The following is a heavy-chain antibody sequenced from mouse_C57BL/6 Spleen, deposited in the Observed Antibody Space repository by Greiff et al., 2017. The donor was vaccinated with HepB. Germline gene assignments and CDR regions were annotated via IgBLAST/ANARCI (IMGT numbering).Heavy chain of an antibody. J-gene: IGHJ4*01. CDR1: GFTFSSYG. CDR2: ISSGGSYT. V-gene: IGHV5-6*01. Sequence: EVQGVESGGDLVKPGGSLKLSCAASGFTFSSYGMSWVRQTPDKRLEWVATISSGGSYTYYPDSVKGRFTISRDNAKNTLYLQMSSLNSEDTAMYYCARQITTVVANYAMDYWGQGTSVTVSS. CDR3: ARQITTVVANYAMDY. D-gene: IGHD1-1*01.